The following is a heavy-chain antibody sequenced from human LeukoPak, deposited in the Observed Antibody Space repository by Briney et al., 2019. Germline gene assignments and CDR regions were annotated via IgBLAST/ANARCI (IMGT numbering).Heavy chain of an antibody. CDR2: INSDGSST. Sequence: GGSLRLSCAASGFTFSSYWMHWVRQAPGKGLVRVSRINSDGSSTSYADSVKGRFTISRDNAKNTLYLQMNSLRAEDTAVYYCAKDLGPHCSGGSCYVYGDYGMDYWGQGTLVTVSS. J-gene: IGHJ4*02. V-gene: IGHV3-74*01. CDR3: AKDLGPHCSGGSCYVYGDYGMDY. D-gene: IGHD2-15*01. CDR1: GFTFSSYW.